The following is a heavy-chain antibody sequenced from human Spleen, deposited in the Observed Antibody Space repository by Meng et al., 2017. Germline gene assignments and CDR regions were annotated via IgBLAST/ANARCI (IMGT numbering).Heavy chain of an antibody. CDR2: ISAYNGNT. CDR1: GYTFTSYG. Sequence: HVPLVPSGAEVKRPGASGKVSCKASGYTFTSYGISWVRQAPGQGPEWMGWISAYNGNTNDAQKHQGRVTMTTDTSTGTAYMELRSLRSDDTAVDYCARDGAKEGYSSSRTDYWGQGTLVTVSS. J-gene: IGHJ4*02. D-gene: IGHD6-13*01. V-gene: IGHV1-18*01. CDR3: ARDGAKEGYSSSRTDY.